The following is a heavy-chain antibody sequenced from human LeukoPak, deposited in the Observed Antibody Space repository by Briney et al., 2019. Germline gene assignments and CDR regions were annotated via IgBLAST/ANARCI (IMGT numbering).Heavy chain of an antibody. D-gene: IGHD3-9*01. CDR2: MNPNSGNT. CDR3: ARDSEMYYDILTGYYRPPPPHYYYGMDV. CDR1: GYTFTSYD. Sequence: ASVKVSCKASGYTFTSYDINWVRQATGQGLEWMGWMNPNSGNTGYAQKFQGRVTMTRNTSISTAYMELSSLRSEDTAVYYCARDSEMYYDILTGYYRPPPPHYYYGMDVWGQGTTVTVSS. J-gene: IGHJ6*02. V-gene: IGHV1-8*01.